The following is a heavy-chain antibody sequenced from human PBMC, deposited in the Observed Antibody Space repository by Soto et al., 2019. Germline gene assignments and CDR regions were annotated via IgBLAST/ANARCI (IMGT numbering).Heavy chain of an antibody. CDR3: ARGRDGDY. V-gene: IGHV1-18*01. Sequence: QVPLVQSGAEVKQPGASVKVSCKGSGYTFTTYGITWVRQAPGQGLEWMGWISAHNGNTNYAQKLQGRVTVTRDTSTSTAYMELRSLRSDATDVYYFARGRDGDYWGQGALVTVSP. J-gene: IGHJ4*02. D-gene: IGHD6-6*01. CDR1: GYTFTTYG. CDR2: ISAHNGNT.